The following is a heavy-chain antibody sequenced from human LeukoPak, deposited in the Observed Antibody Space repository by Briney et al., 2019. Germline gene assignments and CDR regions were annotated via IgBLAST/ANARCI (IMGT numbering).Heavy chain of an antibody. V-gene: IGHV4-59*01. D-gene: IGHD3-10*01. CDR3: ARGVTMVQGYYCYMDV. CDR1: GGSISSYY. Sequence: TSETLSLTCTVSGGSISSYYWSWIRQPPGKGLEWIGYISDTGNTNYNPSLKSRVTMSVDTSKDQFSLKLSSVTAADTAVYSCARGVTMVQGYYCYMDVWGKGTTVTVSS. CDR2: ISDTGNT. J-gene: IGHJ6*03.